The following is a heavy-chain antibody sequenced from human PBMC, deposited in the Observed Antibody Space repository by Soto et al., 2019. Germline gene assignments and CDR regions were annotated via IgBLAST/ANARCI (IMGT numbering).Heavy chain of an antibody. Sequence: SGPTRVDHTPPLKLTGAFSGFSLTTALVVVGWMLQPPGKALEWLALIDWDDDKYYSTSLKTRLTISKDTSKNQVVLTMTNMDPVDTATYYCARVRRGSYYFDYWGQGNLVTVSS. V-gene: IGHV2-70*01. CDR2: IDWDDDK. CDR3: ARVRRGSYYFDY. J-gene: IGHJ4*02. CDR1: GFSLTTALVV. D-gene: IGHD1-26*01.